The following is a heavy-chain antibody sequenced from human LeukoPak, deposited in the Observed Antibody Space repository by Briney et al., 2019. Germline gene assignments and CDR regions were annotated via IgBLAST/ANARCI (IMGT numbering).Heavy chain of an antibody. CDR1: GGSISSGGYS. CDR2: IYYSGST. V-gene: IGHV4-31*03. Sequence: SQTLSLTCTVSGGSISSGGYSWSWIRQHPGKGLEWIGYIYYSGSTYYNPSLKSRVTISVDTSKNQFSLKLSPVTAADTAVYYCARVGDYWFDPWGQGTLVTVSS. CDR3: ARVGDYWFDP. J-gene: IGHJ5*02. D-gene: IGHD3-16*01.